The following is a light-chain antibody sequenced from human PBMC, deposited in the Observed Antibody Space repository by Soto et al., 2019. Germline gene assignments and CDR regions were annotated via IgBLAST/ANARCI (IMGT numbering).Light chain of an antibody. Sequence: QSVLTQPASVSGSPGQSITTSCTGTSSDVGGYNRVSWYQQHPGKAPKLMIYDVTIRPSGVSNRFSGSKSGNTASLTISGLQAEDEAEYYCSSYTTSSTLEGVFGTGTKLTVL. J-gene: IGLJ1*01. CDR3: SSYTTSSTLEGV. V-gene: IGLV2-14*01. CDR1: SSDVGGYNR. CDR2: DVT.